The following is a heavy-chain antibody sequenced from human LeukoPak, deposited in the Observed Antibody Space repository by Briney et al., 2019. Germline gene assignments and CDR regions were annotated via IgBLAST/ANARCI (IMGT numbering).Heavy chain of an antibody. V-gene: IGHV4-59*01. CDR2: IHNSGNT. Sequence: PSETLSLTCTVSGGSISSYYLSWIRQPPGKGLEWIGHIHNSGNTNYNPSLKSRVTLSVDTSKNQFSLKLSSVTAADTAVYYCAREGTTGRNLNWFDACGQGTLVTVSS. D-gene: IGHD1-1*01. J-gene: IGHJ5*02. CDR1: GGSISSYY. CDR3: AREGTTGRNLNWFDA.